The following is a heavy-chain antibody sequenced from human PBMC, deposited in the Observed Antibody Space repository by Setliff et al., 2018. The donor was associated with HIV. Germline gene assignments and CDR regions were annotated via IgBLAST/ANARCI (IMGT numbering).Heavy chain of an antibody. V-gene: IGHV3-23*01. Sequence: GGSLRLSCAASGFTFNNYAMSWVRQAPGKGLEWVSALSTSGGSTYYADSVKGRFTISRDNSKNTLYLRMNSLRAEDTAVYYCAQAQTSVSGSYYQYLQHWGQGTLVTVSS. CDR2: LSTSGGST. CDR1: GFTFNNYA. J-gene: IGHJ1*01. D-gene: IGHD3-10*01. CDR3: AQAQTSVSGSYYQYLQH.